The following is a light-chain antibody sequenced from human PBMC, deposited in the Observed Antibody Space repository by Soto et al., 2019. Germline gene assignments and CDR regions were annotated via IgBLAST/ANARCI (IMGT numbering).Light chain of an antibody. CDR1: QSVTTN. V-gene: IGKV3-15*01. Sequence: VMTQSLATLSVSPGERVTFSCRASQSVTTNLAWYQHKPGQSPRLLISGASTGASGIPPRFSGSGSGTEFTLTIDRLQSADFAVYYCQQYDRWPVTFGGGTKVDI. CDR3: QQYDRWPVT. J-gene: IGKJ4*01. CDR2: GAS.